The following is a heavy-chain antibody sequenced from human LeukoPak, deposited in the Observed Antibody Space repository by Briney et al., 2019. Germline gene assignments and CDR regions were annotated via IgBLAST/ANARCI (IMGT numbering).Heavy chain of an antibody. CDR3: ARGPFVVVVAATPWGYFQH. CDR2: ICYSGST. CDR1: GGSISSSSYC. Sequence: SETLSLTCTVSGGSISSSSYCWGWIRQPPGKGLEWIGSICYSGSTFYNPSLKSRVTLSVDTSKNQFSLKLSSVTAADTAVYYCARGPFVVVVAATPWGYFQHWGQGTLVTVSS. D-gene: IGHD2-15*01. V-gene: IGHV4-39*01. J-gene: IGHJ1*01.